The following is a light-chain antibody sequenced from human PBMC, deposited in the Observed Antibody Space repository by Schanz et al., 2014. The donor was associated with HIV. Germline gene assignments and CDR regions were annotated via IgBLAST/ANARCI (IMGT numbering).Light chain of an antibody. CDR2: DVS. CDR3: SSYTSISTLYV. V-gene: IGLV2-14*03. J-gene: IGLJ1*01. Sequence: QSALTQPASVSGSPGQSITISCTGTSNDVGGYNFVSWYQQHPGKAPKLIIYDVSNRPSGVSNRFSGSKSGNTASLTISGLQAEDEADYYCSSYTSISTLYVFGTGTKLTVL. CDR1: SNDVGGYNF.